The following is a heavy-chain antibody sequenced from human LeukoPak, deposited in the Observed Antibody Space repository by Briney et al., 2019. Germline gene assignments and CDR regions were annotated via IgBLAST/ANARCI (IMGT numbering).Heavy chain of an antibody. CDR3: VRDLGGRSGH. J-gene: IGHJ4*02. CDR1: GSSFSGHW. D-gene: IGHD1-26*01. CDR2: ISPTGSTT. V-gene: IGHV3-74*01. Sequence: GGSLRLSCTASGSSFSGHWMHWARQLPGKGLVWVSRISPTGSTTSYADSVKGRFTVSRDNAKNTLYLQVNNLRAEDTAVYYCVRDLGGRSGHWGQGTLVTVSS.